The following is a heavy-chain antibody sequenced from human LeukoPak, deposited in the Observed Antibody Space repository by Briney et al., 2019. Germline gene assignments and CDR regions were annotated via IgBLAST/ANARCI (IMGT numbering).Heavy chain of an antibody. CDR2: MNPNSGNT. J-gene: IGHJ4*02. CDR1: RYTFTTYD. CDR3: ATTKPNWGAFDY. D-gene: IGHD7-27*01. V-gene: IGHV1-8*01. Sequence: GASVEVSCKASRYTFTTYDIHWVRQAPGQGLEWMGWMNPNSGNTGYAQKFQGRVTMTRNTSISAAYMDLSSLRSEDTAVYYCATTKPNWGAFDYWGQGTLVTVSS.